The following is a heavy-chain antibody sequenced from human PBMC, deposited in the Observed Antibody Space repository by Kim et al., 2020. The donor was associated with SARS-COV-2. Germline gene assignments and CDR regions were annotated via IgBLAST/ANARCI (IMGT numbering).Heavy chain of an antibody. Sequence: PALKSRVTISVDTSKNQFSLKLSSVTAADTAVYYCARGGDYVDWYFDLWGRGTLVTVSS. D-gene: IGHD4-17*01. CDR3: ARGGDYVDWYFDL. V-gene: IGHV4-59*09. J-gene: IGHJ2*01.